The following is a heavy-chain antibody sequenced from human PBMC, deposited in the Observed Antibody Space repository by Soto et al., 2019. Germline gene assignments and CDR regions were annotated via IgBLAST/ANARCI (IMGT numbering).Heavy chain of an antibody. CDR3: ARDHKTGTTWSSWFDP. D-gene: IGHD1-7*01. V-gene: IGHV1-18*04. CDR1: GYTFTSYG. CDR2: ISAYNGNT. Sequence: QVQLVQSGAEVKKPGASVKVSCKASGYTFTSYGISWVRQAPGQGLEWMGWISAYNGNTNYAQKLQGRVTMTTDPSTSTAYMELRSLRSDDTAVYYCARDHKTGTTWSSWFDPWGQGTLVTVSS. J-gene: IGHJ5*02.